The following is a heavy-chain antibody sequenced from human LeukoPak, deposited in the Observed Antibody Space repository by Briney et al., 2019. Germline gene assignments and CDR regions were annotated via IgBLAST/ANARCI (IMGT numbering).Heavy chain of an antibody. CDR1: GFTFSSYA. Sequence: GGSLRLSCAASGFTFSSYAMSWVRQAPGKGLGWVSAISGSGGSTYYADSVKGRFTISRDNSKNTLYLQMNSLRAEDTAVYYCAKDLGQQLVQGYFDYWGQGTLVTVSS. CDR3: AKDLGQQLVQGYFDY. D-gene: IGHD6-13*01. J-gene: IGHJ4*02. V-gene: IGHV3-23*01. CDR2: ISGSGGST.